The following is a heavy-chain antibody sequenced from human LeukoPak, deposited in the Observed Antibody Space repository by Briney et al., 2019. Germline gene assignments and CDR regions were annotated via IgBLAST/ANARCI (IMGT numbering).Heavy chain of an antibody. Sequence: ASVKVSCKVSGYTLTELSMHWVRQAPGKGLEWMGGFDPEDGETIYAQKFQGRVTMTKDTSTDTAYMELSSLRSEDTAVYYCAIGGITMVRGVIITNWFDPWGQGTLVTVSS. CDR3: AIGGITMVRGVIITNWFDP. J-gene: IGHJ5*02. D-gene: IGHD3-10*01. CDR1: GYTLTELS. CDR2: FDPEDGET. V-gene: IGHV1-24*01.